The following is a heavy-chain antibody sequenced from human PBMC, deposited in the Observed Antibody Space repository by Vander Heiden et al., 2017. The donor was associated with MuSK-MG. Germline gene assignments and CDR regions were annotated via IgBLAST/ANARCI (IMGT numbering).Heavy chain of an antibody. V-gene: IGHV3-9*01. D-gene: IGHD6-19*01. CDR1: GFTFDDYA. CDR2: ISWNSGSI. J-gene: IGHJ4*02. CDR3: AKGRGGSGWYGGIFDY. Sequence: EVQLVESGGGLVQPGRSLRLPWAASGFTFDDYAMHWVRQAPGKGLEWVSGISWNSGSIGYADSVKGRFTISRDNAKNSLYLQMNSLRAEDTALYYCAKGRGGSGWYGGIFDYWCQGTLVTVSS.